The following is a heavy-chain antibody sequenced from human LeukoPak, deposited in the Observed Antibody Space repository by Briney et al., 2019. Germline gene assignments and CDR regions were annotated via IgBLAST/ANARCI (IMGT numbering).Heavy chain of an antibody. J-gene: IGHJ6*02. CDR2: IKSKTDGGTT. Sequence: GGSLRLSCAASGFTFSNVWMSWVRQAPGQGPEWVGRIKSKTDGGTTDYAAPVRGRLTISRDDSKNTMYLQMNSLKTEDTAVYYCTTVAARLYYYAMDVWGQGTTVTVSS. V-gene: IGHV3-15*01. CDR3: TTVAARLYYYAMDV. CDR1: GFTFSNVW. D-gene: IGHD6-6*01.